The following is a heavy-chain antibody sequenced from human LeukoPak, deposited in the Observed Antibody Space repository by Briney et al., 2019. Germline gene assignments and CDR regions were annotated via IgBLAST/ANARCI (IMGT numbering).Heavy chain of an antibody. D-gene: IGHD4-17*01. CDR3: AKDLNYGGHGMGYFDY. J-gene: IGHJ4*02. CDR1: GFAFSSYA. V-gene: IGHV3-23*01. Sequence: GGPLRLSCAASGFAFSSYAMSWVRQAPGKGLEWVSTISGSGGSTYHADSVKGRFTISRDNSKNTLYLQMNSLRAEDTAVYYCAKDLNYGGHGMGYFDYWGQGTLVTVSS. CDR2: ISGSGGST.